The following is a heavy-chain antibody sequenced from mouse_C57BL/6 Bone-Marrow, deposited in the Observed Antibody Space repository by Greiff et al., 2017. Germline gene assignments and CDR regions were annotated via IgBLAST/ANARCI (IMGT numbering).Heavy chain of an antibody. V-gene: IGHV5-4*01. CDR2: ISDGGSYT. CDR1: GFTFSSYA. Sequence: EVQLVESGGGLVKPGGSLKLSCAASGFTFSSYAMSWVRQTPEKRLEWVATISDGGSYTYYPDNVKGRFIISRDNAKNNLYLQMSHLKSEDTAMYYCARDRCSFDYWGQGTTLTVSS. J-gene: IGHJ2*01. CDR3: ARDRCSFDY.